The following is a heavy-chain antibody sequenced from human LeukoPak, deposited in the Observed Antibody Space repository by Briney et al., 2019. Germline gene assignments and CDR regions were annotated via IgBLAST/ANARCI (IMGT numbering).Heavy chain of an antibody. J-gene: IGHJ4*02. D-gene: IGHD4-23*01. CDR3: AREKNGNEPFDY. CDR2: IYYSGST. Sequence: SETLSLTCTVSGGSISSYYWSWIRQPPGKGLEWIGYIYYSGSTNYNPSLKSRVTISVDTSKNQFSLKLSSVTAADTAVYYCAREKNGNEPFDYWGQGTLVTVSS. CDR1: GGSISSYY. V-gene: IGHV4-59*01.